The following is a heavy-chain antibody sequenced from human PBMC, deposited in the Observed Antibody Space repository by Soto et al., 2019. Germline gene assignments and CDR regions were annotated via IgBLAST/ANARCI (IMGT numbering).Heavy chain of an antibody. V-gene: IGHV1-69*13. Sequence: RASVKVSCKASGGTFSSYAISWVRQAPGQGLEWMGGIIPIFGTANYAQKFQGRVTITADESTSTAYMELSSLRSEDTAVYYCARDYYDSSGYYYDDAFDIWGQGTMVTVSS. CDR2: IIPIFGTA. CDR3: ARDYYDSSGYYYDDAFDI. CDR1: GGTFSSYA. J-gene: IGHJ3*02. D-gene: IGHD3-22*01.